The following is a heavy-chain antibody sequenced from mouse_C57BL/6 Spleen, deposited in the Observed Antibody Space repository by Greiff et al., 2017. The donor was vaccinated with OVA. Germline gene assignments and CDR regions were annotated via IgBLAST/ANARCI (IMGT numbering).Heavy chain of an antibody. CDR2: IRSKSNNYAT. V-gene: IGHV10-1*01. Sequence: EVQLVESGGGLVQPKGSLKLSCAASGFSFNTYAMNWVRQAPGKGLEWVARIRSKSNNYATYYADSVKDRFTISRDDSESMLYLQMNNLKTEDTAMYYCVRQETGSFDYWGQGTTLTVSS. D-gene: IGHD4-1*01. CDR3: VRQETGSFDY. J-gene: IGHJ2*01. CDR1: GFSFNTYA.